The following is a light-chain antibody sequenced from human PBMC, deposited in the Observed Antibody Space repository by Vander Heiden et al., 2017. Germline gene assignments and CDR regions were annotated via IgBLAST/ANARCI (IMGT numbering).Light chain of an antibody. CDR2: DDS. Sequence: SYVLTQPPSVSAAPGQTARATCWGNDIGSRSVHWYQQKQGQAPLLVVYDDSGRPAGIPERFSGSNSGNTATLTISRVEVGDEADYYCQVWESGSDHPVFGTGTKVTVL. CDR1: DIGSRS. V-gene: IGLV3-21*02. J-gene: IGLJ1*01. CDR3: QVWESGSDHPV.